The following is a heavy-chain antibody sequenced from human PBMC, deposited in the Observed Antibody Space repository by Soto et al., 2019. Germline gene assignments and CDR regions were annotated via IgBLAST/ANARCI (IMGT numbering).Heavy chain of an antibody. D-gene: IGHD6-25*01. CDR2: IKTDGYAA. Sequence: ESGGVLVQPGGSLRLSCVASGFTFDSHWMHWVRQAPGEGLVWVSRIKTDGYAASYADSVKGRFTLSRDNTKNPVYLQMNSVRAEDTAVYFCVRESGVAADCWGQGTLVTVSS. V-gene: IGHV3-74*01. CDR1: GFTFDSHW. CDR3: VRESGVAADC. J-gene: IGHJ4*02.